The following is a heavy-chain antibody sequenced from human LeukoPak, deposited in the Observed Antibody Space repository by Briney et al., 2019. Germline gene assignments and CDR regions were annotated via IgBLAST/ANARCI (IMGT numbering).Heavy chain of an antibody. CDR1: GYTFTGYY. D-gene: IGHD3-22*01. CDR2: INPNSGGT. V-gene: IGHV1-2*02. Sequence: ASVKVFCKASGYTFTGYYMHWVRQAPGQGLEWMGWINPNSGGTNYAQKFQGRVTMTRDTSISTAYMELSRLRSDDTAVYYCARIPLYYYDSSGYSPIFDYWGQGTLVTVSS. CDR3: ARIPLYYYDSSGYSPIFDY. J-gene: IGHJ4*02.